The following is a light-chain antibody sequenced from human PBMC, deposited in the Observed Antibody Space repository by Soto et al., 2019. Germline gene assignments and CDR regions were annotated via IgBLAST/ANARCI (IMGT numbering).Light chain of an antibody. CDR3: QQYVVSPGT. CDR1: QSVSSYS. J-gene: IGKJ1*01. V-gene: IGKV3-20*01. CDR2: GAS. Sequence: EIVLTQSPGTLSLSPGERAALSCRASQSVSSYSLAWYQKKPGQAPRLLIYGASNRATGIPDRFSGDGSGTDFTLTVTRLEPEDFAVYYCQQYVVSPGTFGQGTKVDIK.